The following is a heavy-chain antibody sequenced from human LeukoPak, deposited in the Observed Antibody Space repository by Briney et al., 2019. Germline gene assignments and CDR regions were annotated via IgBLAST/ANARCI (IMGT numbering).Heavy chain of an antibody. V-gene: IGHV4-34*01. J-gene: IGHJ4*02. CDR3: ARAGYCSSTSCYAGQVDC. CDR1: GGSFSGYY. CDR2: INHSGST. Sequence: PSETLSLTCAVYGGSFSGYYWSWIRQPPGKGLEWIGEINHSGSTNYNPSLKSRVTISVDTSKNQFSLKLSSVTAADTAVYYCARAGYCSSTSCYAGQVDCWGQGTLVTVSS. D-gene: IGHD2-2*01.